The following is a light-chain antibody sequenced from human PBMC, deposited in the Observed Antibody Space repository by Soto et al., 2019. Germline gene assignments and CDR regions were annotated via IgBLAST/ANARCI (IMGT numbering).Light chain of an antibody. CDR3: QNYHLTLGT. J-gene: IGKJ5*01. CDR1: QDIINH. CDR2: GES. Sequence: DIQMTQSPSSLSASVGDTVTISCGASQDIINHLAWYQQRPGKVPNLLIYGESTLHSGVPSRFRGSGSGTHFTLTISSLQPEDVATYYCQNYHLTLGTFGQGTRLEIK. V-gene: IGKV1-27*01.